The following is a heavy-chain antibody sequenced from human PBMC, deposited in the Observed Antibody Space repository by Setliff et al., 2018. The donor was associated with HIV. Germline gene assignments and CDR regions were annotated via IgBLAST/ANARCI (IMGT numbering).Heavy chain of an antibody. CDR3: ARGIAAAGGYFDY. Sequence: SETRSLTCTVSGGSISSGGYYWNWIRQHPGKGLEWIGYIYYSGNTYYNPSLKSRITISLDTSKNQFSLKLSSVTAADTAVYYCARGIAAAGGYFDYWGPGTLVTVSS. V-gene: IGHV4-31*03. J-gene: IGHJ4*02. CDR1: GGSISSGGYY. D-gene: IGHD6-13*01. CDR2: IYYSGNT.